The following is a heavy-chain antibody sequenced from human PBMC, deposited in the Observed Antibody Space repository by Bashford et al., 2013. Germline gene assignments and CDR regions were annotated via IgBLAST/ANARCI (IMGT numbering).Heavy chain of an antibody. CDR1: GFIFSSYT. J-gene: IGHJ6*02. CDR2: LSGNGGST. CDR3: ARGYSSPYGMDV. V-gene: IGHV3-23*01. Sequence: GGSLRLSCVASGFIFSSYTINWVRQAPGKSLEWVSSLSGNGGSTYYADSVKGRFTISRDNSKNTLYLQMNSLRAEDTAVYYCARGYSSPYGMDVWGQGTTVTVSS. D-gene: IGHD6-13*01.